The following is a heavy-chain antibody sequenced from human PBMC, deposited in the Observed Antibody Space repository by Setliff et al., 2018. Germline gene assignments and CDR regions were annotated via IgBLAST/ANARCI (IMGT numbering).Heavy chain of an antibody. CDR3: TTGATI. Sequence: TGGSLRLSCAASGFNFNSYSMNWVRQAPGKGLEWVGRVKSKSDGGTIDYAAPVEGRFTISRDDSRNTLSLQMNSLKTEDTAVYYCTTGATIWGQGTMVTVSS. V-gene: IGHV3-15*01. CDR2: VKSKSDGGTI. J-gene: IGHJ3*02. CDR1: GFNFNSYS.